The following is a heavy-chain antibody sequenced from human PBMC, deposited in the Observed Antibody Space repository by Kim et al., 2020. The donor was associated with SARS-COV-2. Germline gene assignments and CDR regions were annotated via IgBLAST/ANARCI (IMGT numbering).Heavy chain of an antibody. CDR1: GYTLTELS. CDR3: ATVGAPGEGDTMVRGYYYYYYGMDV. D-gene: IGHD3-10*01. CDR2: FDPEDGET. J-gene: IGHJ6*02. Sequence: ASVKVSCKVSGYTLTELSMHWVRQAPGKGLEWMGGFDPEDGETIYAQKFQGRVTMTEDTSTDTAYMELSSLRSEDTAVYYCATVGAPGEGDTMVRGYYYYYYGMDVWGQGTTVTVSS. V-gene: IGHV1-24*01.